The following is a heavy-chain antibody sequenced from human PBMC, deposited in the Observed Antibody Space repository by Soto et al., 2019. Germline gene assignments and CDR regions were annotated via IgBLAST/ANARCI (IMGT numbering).Heavy chain of an antibody. J-gene: IGHJ6*02. Sequence: SETLSLTCTVSGGSISGYYWSWIRQPPGKGLEWIGYIYYSGSTNYNPSLKSRVTISVDTSKNQFPLKLSSVTAADTAVYYCASSVTTYYYYGMDVWGQGTTVTVSS. CDR3: ASSVTTYYYYGMDV. CDR2: IYYSGST. CDR1: GGSISGYY. V-gene: IGHV4-59*01. D-gene: IGHD4-4*01.